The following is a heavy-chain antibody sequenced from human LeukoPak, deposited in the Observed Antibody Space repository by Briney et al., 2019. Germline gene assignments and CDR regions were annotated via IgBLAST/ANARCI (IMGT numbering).Heavy chain of an antibody. V-gene: IGHV3-13*01. CDR1: GFTLSTYD. CDR3: AKERYTVTTSDAFDI. D-gene: IGHD4-17*01. Sequence: GGSLRLSCAASGFTLSTYDMHWVRQPTGEGLEWVSIIYRAGDTYYPGSVKGRFTISRDNAKNSLYLQMNSLRAEDTAVYYCAKERYTVTTSDAFDIWGQGTMVTVSS. CDR2: IYRAGDT. J-gene: IGHJ3*02.